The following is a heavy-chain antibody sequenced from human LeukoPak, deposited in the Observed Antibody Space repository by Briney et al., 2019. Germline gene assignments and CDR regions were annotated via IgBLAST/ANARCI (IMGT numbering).Heavy chain of an antibody. V-gene: IGHV3-30*02. Sequence: GGSLRLSCAASGFTFSSYGMHWVRQAPGKVLGWVAFIRYDGRKKYYADSVKGRFSISRENSNNTLYLQKNSLRAEDTAVYYCARDTRGSYNYYYYMDVWGKGTTVTVSS. CDR2: IRYDGRKK. J-gene: IGHJ6*03. D-gene: IGHD1-26*01. CDR1: GFTFSSYG. CDR3: ARDTRGSYNYYYYMDV.